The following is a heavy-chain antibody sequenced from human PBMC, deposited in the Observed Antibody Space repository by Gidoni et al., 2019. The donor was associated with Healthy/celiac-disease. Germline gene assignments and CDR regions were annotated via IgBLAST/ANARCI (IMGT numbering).Heavy chain of an antibody. Sequence: EVQLVESGGVVVQPGGSLRLSCAASGFTFDDYTMHWVRQAPGKGLEWVSLISWDGGSTYYADSVKGRFTISRDNSKNSLYLQMNSLRTEDTALYYCAKDSSWNDANAGFDYWGQGTLVTVSS. D-gene: IGHD1-1*01. V-gene: IGHV3-43*01. CDR3: AKDSSWNDANAGFDY. J-gene: IGHJ4*02. CDR2: ISWDGGST. CDR1: GFTFDDYT.